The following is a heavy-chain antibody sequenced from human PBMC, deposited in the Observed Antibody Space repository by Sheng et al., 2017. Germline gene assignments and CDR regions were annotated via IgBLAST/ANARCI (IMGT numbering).Heavy chain of an antibody. CDR3: ADSSGYSNY. D-gene: IGHD3-22*01. Sequence: QVQLVESGGGVVQPGRSLRLSCAASGFTFSSYGMHWVRQAPGKGLEWVAVISYDGSNKYYADSVKGRFTISRDNSKNTLYLQMNSLRAEDTAVYYCADSSGYSNYWGQGTLVTVSS. V-gene: IGHV3-30*03. CDR2: ISYDGSNK. CDR1: GFTFSSYG. J-gene: IGHJ4*02.